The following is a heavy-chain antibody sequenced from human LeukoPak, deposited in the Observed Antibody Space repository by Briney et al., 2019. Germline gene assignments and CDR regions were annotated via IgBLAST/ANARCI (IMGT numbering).Heavy chain of an antibody. D-gene: IGHD3-10*01. J-gene: IGHJ4*02. CDR3: ARTTTPHYYGSGSYALGY. Sequence: GGCLRLSWAAAGFTFSTYAMHCVRQGPGKGLEWVAVISFDGSNKYYADSVKGRFTISRDNSKNTLYLQMSSLSAEDTAVYYCARTTTPHYYGSGSYALGYWGQGTLVTVPS. CDR1: GFTFSTYA. CDR2: ISFDGSNK. V-gene: IGHV3-30-3*02.